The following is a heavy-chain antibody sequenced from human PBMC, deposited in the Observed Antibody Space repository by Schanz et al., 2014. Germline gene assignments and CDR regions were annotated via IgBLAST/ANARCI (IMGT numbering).Heavy chain of an antibody. CDR3: VSSGSYSSYAF. CDR2: VSSDGNND. J-gene: IGHJ4*02. Sequence: VHLVESGGGLVQPGGSLRLSCAASGFTFSTHAMHWVRQAPGKGLEWVALVSSDGNNDYYTDSVKGRFTISRDNSKNTVHLQMNSLRAEDTAVYHCVSSGSYSSYAFWGQGTLVTVSS. CDR1: GFTFSTHA. D-gene: IGHD3-10*01. V-gene: IGHV3-30*03.